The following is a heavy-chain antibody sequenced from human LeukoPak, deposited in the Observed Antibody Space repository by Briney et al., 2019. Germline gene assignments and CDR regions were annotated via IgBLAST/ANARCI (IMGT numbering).Heavy chain of an antibody. CDR3: ARGLDYGDYFDY. CDR1: GGSISSYY. CDR2: IYTSGST. J-gene: IGHJ4*02. V-gene: IGHV4-4*07. D-gene: IGHD4-17*01. Sequence: SETLPLTCTVSGGSISSYYWSWIRQPAGKGLEWIGRIYTSGSTNYNPSLKSRVTMSVDTSKNQFSLKLSSVTAADTAVYYCARGLDYGDYFDYWGQGTLVTVSS.